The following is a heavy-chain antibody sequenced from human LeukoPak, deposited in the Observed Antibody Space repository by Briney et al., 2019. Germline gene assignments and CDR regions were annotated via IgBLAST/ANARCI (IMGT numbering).Heavy chain of an antibody. CDR1: GGSFSGYY. D-gene: IGHD1-26*01. CDR2: INHSGST. Sequence: PETLSLTCAVYGGSFSGYYWSWIRQPPGKGLEWIGEINHSGSTNYNPSLKSRVTISVDTSKNQFSLKLSSVTAADTAVYYCGRGLGISGGWGQGTLVTVSS. V-gene: IGHV4-34*01. J-gene: IGHJ4*02. CDR3: GRGLGISGG.